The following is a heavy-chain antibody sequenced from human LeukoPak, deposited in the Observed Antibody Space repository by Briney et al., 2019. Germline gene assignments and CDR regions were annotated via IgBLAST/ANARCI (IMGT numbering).Heavy chain of an antibody. J-gene: IGHJ3*02. CDR3: ARVGDQDAFDI. V-gene: IGHV3-66*01. Sequence: GGSLRLSCAASGFTVSDNYMSWVRQAPGKGLEWVSVIYSDGSTYYADSVKGRFTISRDNSKNTVYLQMGSLRTEDMAVYYCARVGDQDAFDIWGQGTVVTVSS. D-gene: IGHD2-21*01. CDR2: IYSDGST. CDR1: GFTVSDNY.